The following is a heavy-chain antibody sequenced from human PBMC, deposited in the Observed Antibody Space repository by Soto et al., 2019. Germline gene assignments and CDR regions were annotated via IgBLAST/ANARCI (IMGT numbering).Heavy chain of an antibody. D-gene: IGHD6-6*01. CDR1: GGTFSGYY. V-gene: IGHV4-34*01. CDR2: INHSGST. CDR3: ARAGIAARLVDF. Sequence: SETLSLTCVVYGGTFSGYYWSWIRQPPGKGLEWIGEINHSGSTNFNPSLKSRVTISVDTSKNQFSLKLSSVTAADTAVYYCARAGIAARLVDFSGQGTLVTFSS. J-gene: IGHJ4*02.